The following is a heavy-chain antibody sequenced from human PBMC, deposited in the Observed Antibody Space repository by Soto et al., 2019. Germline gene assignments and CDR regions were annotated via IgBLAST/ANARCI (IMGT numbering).Heavy chain of an antibody. Sequence: QVQLQESGPGLVKPSQTLSLTCTVSGGSISSGGYYWSWIRQHPGKGLEWIGYTYYSGSTYYNPSLKSRVTISVDTSKNQFSLKLSSVTAADTAVYYCARDRRIAARIGAFDIWGQGTMVTVSS. V-gene: IGHV4-31*03. CDR2: TYYSGST. CDR3: ARDRRIAARIGAFDI. D-gene: IGHD6-6*01. CDR1: GGSISSGGYY. J-gene: IGHJ3*02.